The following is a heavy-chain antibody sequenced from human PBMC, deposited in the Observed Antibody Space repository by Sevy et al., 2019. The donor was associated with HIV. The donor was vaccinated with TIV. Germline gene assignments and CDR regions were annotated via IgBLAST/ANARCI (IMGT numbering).Heavy chain of an antibody. D-gene: IGHD3-3*01. J-gene: IGHJ3*02. CDR3: ARGYYDFWSGYYRRDAFDI. CDR1: GYTFTSYG. V-gene: IGHV1-18*01. Sequence: ASVKVSCTASGYTFTSYGISWVRQAPGQGLEWMGWISAYNGNTNYAQKLQGRVTLTTDTSTSTAYMELMSLRSDDTAVYYCARGYYDFWSGYYRRDAFDIWGQGTMVTVSS. CDR2: ISAYNGNT.